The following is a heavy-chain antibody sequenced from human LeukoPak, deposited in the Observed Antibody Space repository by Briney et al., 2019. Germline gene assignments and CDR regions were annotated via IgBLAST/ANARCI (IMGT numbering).Heavy chain of an antibody. CDR1: GFPFSSYA. CDR3: AKRIIWLRSWYFYYYGMDV. V-gene: IGHV3-23*01. J-gene: IGHJ6*02. Sequence: GGSRRLSCAASGFPFSSYALSWVRQAPGKGLEWVSAISGGGGNKYYADSVKGRFTISRDNSQNTLYLQLNSLIAEDTAVYYCAKRIIWLRSWYFYYYGMDVWGQGTTVTVSS. D-gene: IGHD5-12*01. CDR2: ISGGGGNK.